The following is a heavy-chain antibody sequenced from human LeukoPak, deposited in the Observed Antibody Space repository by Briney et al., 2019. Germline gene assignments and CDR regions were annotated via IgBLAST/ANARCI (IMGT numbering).Heavy chain of an antibody. CDR3: ANGPHYNILTGFYKVRSHLDY. CDR1: GFTFSSYW. D-gene: IGHD3-9*01. CDR2: INSDGSST. Sequence: PGGSLRLSCVASGFTFSSYWMHWVRQAPGKGLVWVSRINSDGSSTIYADSVKGRFTTSRDNAKNTLYLQMNSLRAEDTAVYYCANGPHYNILTGFYKVRSHLDYWGQGTLVTVSS. J-gene: IGHJ4*02. V-gene: IGHV3-74*01.